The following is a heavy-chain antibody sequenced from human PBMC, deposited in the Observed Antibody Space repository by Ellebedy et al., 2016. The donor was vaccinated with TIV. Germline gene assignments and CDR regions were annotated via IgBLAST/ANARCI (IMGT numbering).Heavy chain of an antibody. J-gene: IGHJ4*02. CDR2: INHSGST. CDR1: GGSFSGYY. CDR3: ARVGFGRIAAAGLDY. V-gene: IGHV4-34*01. Sequence: SETLSLXCAVYGGSFSGYYWSWIRQPPGKGLEWIGEINHSGSTNYNPSLKSRVTISVDTSKNQFSLKLSSVTAADTAVYYCARVGFGRIAAAGLDYWGQGTLVTVSS. D-gene: IGHD6-13*01.